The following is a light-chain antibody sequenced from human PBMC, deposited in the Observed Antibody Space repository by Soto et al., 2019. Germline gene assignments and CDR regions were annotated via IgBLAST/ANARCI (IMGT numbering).Light chain of an antibody. Sequence: DMQMTQSPSTLSASVGDRVTITCRASQSVSSWLAWYQKKPGQAPKLLIYDASSLESGVPSRFSGSGSGTEFTITISSLQPDDFATYYCQQYNSYQYTFGQGTKLEIK. CDR2: DAS. J-gene: IGKJ2*01. V-gene: IGKV1-5*01. CDR1: QSVSSW. CDR3: QQYNSYQYT.